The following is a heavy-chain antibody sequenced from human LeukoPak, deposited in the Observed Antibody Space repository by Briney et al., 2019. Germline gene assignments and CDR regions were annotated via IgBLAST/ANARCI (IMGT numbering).Heavy chain of an antibody. Sequence: GGSLRLSCAASGSTFSSYAMSWVRQAPGKGLEWVSAISGSGGSTYYADSVKGRFTISRDNSKNTLYLQMNSLRAEDTAVYYCARRVTPNSFDYWGQGTLVTVSS. CDR3: ARRVTPNSFDY. V-gene: IGHV3-23*01. J-gene: IGHJ4*02. CDR1: GSTFSSYA. CDR2: ISGSGGST. D-gene: IGHD2-21*02.